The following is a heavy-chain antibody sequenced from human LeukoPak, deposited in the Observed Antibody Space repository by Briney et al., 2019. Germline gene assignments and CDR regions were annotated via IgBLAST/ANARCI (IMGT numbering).Heavy chain of an antibody. V-gene: IGHV1-2*02. CDR3: ARAVGCSGGSCYSWFDP. Sequence: ASVKVSCKASGYTFTGYYMHWVRQAPGQGLEWMGWINPNSGGTNYAQKFQGRVTITADKSTSTAYMELSSLRSEDTAVYYCARAVGCSGGSCYSWFDPWGQGTLVTVSS. D-gene: IGHD2-15*01. J-gene: IGHJ5*02. CDR1: GYTFTGYY. CDR2: INPNSGGT.